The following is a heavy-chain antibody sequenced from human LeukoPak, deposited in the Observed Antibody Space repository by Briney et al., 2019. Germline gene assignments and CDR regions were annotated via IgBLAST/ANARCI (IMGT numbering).Heavy chain of an antibody. V-gene: IGHV3-21*01. J-gene: IGHJ4*02. Sequence: SGGSLRLSCAASGFTFSSYRMNWVRQAPRKGQEWVSLISSNSSHTYNADSVKCRFTVSRDNAKNSLYLERNSLRVEDTAVYYCARTRDGYNFGPFDCSGQGTLVTVSS. CDR1: GFTFSSYR. CDR3: ARTRDGYNFGPFDC. D-gene: IGHD5-24*01. CDR2: ISSNSSHT.